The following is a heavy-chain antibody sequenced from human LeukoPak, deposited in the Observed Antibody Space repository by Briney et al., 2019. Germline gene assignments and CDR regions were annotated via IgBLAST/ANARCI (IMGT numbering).Heavy chain of an antibody. V-gene: IGHV3-33*01. CDR1: GFTFSRFG. Sequence: GRSLRLSCEASGFTFSRFGMHCVRQAPGKGLEWVAVIWYDGSNQDYADSVKGRFTISRDNSKNTLYLQVSSLRAEDTAVYYCARDRWYDGSGYIAAFDYWGQGTLVTVS. CDR3: ARDRWYDGSGYIAAFDY. J-gene: IGHJ4*02. D-gene: IGHD3-22*01. CDR2: IWYDGSNQ.